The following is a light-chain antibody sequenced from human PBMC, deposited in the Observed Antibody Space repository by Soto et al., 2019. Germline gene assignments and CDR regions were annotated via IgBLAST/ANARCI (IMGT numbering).Light chain of an antibody. CDR3: QQRSDSIT. Sequence: IVLTQSPDTLSLSPGERATLSCWASHSVTTHLAWFQQRPGQTPRLLIYDASTRAPGIPARFSGRGSGADFTLTISSLEPEDFAVYYCQQRSDSITFGQGTDWRL. CDR2: DAS. J-gene: IGKJ5*01. V-gene: IGKV3-11*01. CDR1: HSVTTH.